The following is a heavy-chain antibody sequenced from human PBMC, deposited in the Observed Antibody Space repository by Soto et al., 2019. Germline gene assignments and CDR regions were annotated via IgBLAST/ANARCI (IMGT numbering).Heavy chain of an antibody. Sequence: GESLKISCKASGGSWSDQWIGWLRHTPDKGMEWIGFVCLAESDARHSPAFQGQVTMTADRSSTYLQGSSLKASATGRYYCARRRMQCRDGGCFCWWFEPWGRGTRVTVSS. CDR1: GGSWSDQW. D-gene: IGHD2-15*01. J-gene: IGHJ5*02. CDR2: VCLAESDA. V-gene: IGHV5-51*01. CDR3: ARRRMQCRDGGCFCWWFEP.